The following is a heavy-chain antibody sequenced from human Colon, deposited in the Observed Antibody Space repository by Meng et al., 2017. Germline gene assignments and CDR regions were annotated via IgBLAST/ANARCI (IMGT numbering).Heavy chain of an antibody. J-gene: IGHJ5*02. CDR1: GGSFSGFY. CDR2: IDHFGIS. V-gene: IGHV4-34*02. Sequence: QVQIQQGGECLLKPSETLSLTCAVSGGSFSGFYWSWIRQPPGKGLEWIGEIDHFGISNYNSSLKGRLTMSVDTSKKQISLTLTSVTAADTAVYYCATGLRHGDWFDPWGPGTLVTVSS. CDR3: ATGLRHGDWFDP. D-gene: IGHD4-17*01.